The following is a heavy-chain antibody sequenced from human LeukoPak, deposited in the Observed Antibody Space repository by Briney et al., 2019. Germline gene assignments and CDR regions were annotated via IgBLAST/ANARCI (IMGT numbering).Heavy chain of an antibody. D-gene: IGHD2-2*01. CDR2: ISAYNGDT. CDR1: GYTFTSYA. Sequence: VASVKVSCTASGYTFTSYAFRWVRQAPGQGLEWMGWISAYNGDTNYAQNLQGRVTMTIDTSTSTAYMELRSLRSDDTAVYYCAREGAYCSSTSCHLQNWFDPWGQGTLVTVSS. V-gene: IGHV1-18*01. CDR3: AREGAYCSSTSCHLQNWFDP. J-gene: IGHJ5*02.